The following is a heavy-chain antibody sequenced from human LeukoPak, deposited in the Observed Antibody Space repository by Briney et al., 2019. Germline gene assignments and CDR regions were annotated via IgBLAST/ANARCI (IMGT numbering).Heavy chain of an antibody. CDR3: ARAPSLNYGYYGE. V-gene: IGHV3-20*04. J-gene: IGHJ4*02. CDR2: INWNGGRT. CDR1: SFTFNYYG. Sequence: GSLILSCAFASFTFNYYGMSGLRPAPGKGLEWVSGINWNGGRTGYADSVKGRFTIARDNAKKTLYLQMNSLRAEDTALYYCARAPSLNYGYYGEWGQGMLVTVSS. D-gene: IGHD3-10*01.